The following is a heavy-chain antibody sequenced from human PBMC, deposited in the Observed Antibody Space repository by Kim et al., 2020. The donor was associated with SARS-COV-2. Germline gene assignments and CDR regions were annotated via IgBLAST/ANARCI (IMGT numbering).Heavy chain of an antibody. V-gene: IGHV1-69*13. CDR1: GGTFSSYA. CDR3: ARGYYYDSSGYSPYYYGMDV. D-gene: IGHD3-22*01. CDR2: IIPIFGTA. Sequence: SVKVSCKASGGTFSSYAISWVRQAPGQGLEWMGGIIPIFGTANYAQKFQGRVTITADESTSTAYMELSSLRPEDTAVYYCARGYYYDSSGYSPYYYGMDVWGQGTTVTVSS. J-gene: IGHJ6*02.